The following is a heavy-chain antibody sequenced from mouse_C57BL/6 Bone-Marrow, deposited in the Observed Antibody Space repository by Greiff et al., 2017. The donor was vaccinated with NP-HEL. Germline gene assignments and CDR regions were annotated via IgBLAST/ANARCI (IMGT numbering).Heavy chain of an antibody. V-gene: IGHV3-6*01. CDR1: GYSITSGYY. Sequence: EVKLMESGPGLVKPSQSLSLTCSVPGYSITSGYYWNWIRQFPGNKLEWMGYISYDGSHTYNPSLKNRISITRDTSKNQFVLKLNSVTTEYTATYYCASRDGYLYYFDDWGQGTTLTVSS. CDR2: ISYDGSH. CDR3: ASRDGYLYYFDD. J-gene: IGHJ2*01. D-gene: IGHD2-3*01.